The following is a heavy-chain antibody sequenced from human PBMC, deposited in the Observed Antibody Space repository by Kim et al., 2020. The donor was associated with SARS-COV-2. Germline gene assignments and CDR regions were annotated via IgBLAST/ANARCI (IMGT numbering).Heavy chain of an antibody. Sequence: GVSLRLSCAASGFTFSSYSMNWVRQAPGKGLEWVSYISSSSSTIYYADSVKGRFTISRDNAKNSLYLQMNSLRDEDTAVYYCARDRTFGGVIPDYFDYWGQGTLVTVSS. J-gene: IGHJ4*02. D-gene: IGHD3-16*02. CDR3: ARDRTFGGVIPDYFDY. V-gene: IGHV3-48*02. CDR2: ISSSSSTI. CDR1: GFTFSSYS.